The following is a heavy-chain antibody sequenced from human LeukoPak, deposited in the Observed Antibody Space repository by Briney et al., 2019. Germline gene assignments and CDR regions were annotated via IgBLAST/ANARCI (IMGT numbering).Heavy chain of an antibody. V-gene: IGHV4-30-4*01. CDR2: IYYSGST. Sequence: SETLSLTCTVSGGSISSGDSYWSWIRQPPGKGLEWIGYIYYSGSTYYNPSLKSRVTISVDTSKNQFSLKLSSVTAADTAVYYCATRRITIFGVVIMSALDIWGQGTMVTVSS. CDR3: ATRRITIFGVVIMSALDI. CDR1: GGSISSGDSY. J-gene: IGHJ3*02. D-gene: IGHD3-3*01.